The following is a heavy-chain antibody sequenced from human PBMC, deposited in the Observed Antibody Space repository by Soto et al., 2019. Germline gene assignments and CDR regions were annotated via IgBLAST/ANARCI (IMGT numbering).Heavy chain of an antibody. J-gene: IGHJ6*02. V-gene: IGHV3-30*03. D-gene: IGHD3-16*01. CDR2: MSYDGDNE. CDR3: ARDSVNRTMIRSRGYYYYYVMDV. CDR1: GFTLSSYG. Sequence: PGGSLRLSCAASGFTLSSYGMHWVRQAPGKGLEWVAVMSYDGDNEYYGDSVKGRFTISRDRSKNTLSLQMNSLRADDTAVYYCARDSVNRTMIRSRGYYYYYVMDVWGQGTTVTVSS.